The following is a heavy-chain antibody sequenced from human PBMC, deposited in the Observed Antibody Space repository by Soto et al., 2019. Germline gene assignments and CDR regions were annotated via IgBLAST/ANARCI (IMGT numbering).Heavy chain of an antibody. CDR1: GYTFTSYD. Sequence: QVQLVQSGAEVKKPGASVKVSCKASGYTFTSYDINWVRQATGQGLEWMGWMNPNSGNTGYAQKFQGRVNMTRNTSISTAYIELSSLRSEHTAVYYCARSPSGGLLFRYWGQGTLVTVSS. CDR2: MNPNSGNT. D-gene: IGHD5-12*01. V-gene: IGHV1-8*01. J-gene: IGHJ4*02. CDR3: ARSPSGGLLFRY.